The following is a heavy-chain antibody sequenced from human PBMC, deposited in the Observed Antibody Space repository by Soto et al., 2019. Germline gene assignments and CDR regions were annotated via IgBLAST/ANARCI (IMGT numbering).Heavy chain of an antibody. CDR2: IHYRGST. Sequence: SETLSLTCTVSGGSISSDDSNWSWIRQPPGKGLEWIGYIHYRGSTHYNPSLKSRVTISVDTSKNQFSLKLSSVTAADTAVYYCARRYSSAFDIWGQGTMVTVSS. CDR1: GGSISSDDSN. V-gene: IGHV4-30-4*01. D-gene: IGHD6-13*01. J-gene: IGHJ3*02. CDR3: ARRYSSAFDI.